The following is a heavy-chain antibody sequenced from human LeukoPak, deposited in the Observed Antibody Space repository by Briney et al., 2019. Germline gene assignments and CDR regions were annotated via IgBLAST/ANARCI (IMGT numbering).Heavy chain of an antibody. CDR1: GFTFSSYA. J-gene: IGHJ4*02. V-gene: IGHV4-34*01. D-gene: IGHD3-22*01. Sequence: PGGSLRLSCAASGFTFSSYAMSWVRQPPGKGLEWIGEINHSGSTNYNPSLKSRVTISVDTSKNQFSLKLSSVTAADTAVYYCARALYYYDSSGIIDYWGQGTLVTVSS. CDR3: ARALYYYDSSGIIDY. CDR2: INHSGST.